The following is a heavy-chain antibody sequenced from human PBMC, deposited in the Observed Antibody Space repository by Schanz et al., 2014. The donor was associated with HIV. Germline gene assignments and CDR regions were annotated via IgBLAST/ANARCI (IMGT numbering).Heavy chain of an antibody. Sequence: DVQLLESGGGLVQPGGSLRLSCAASGFTFSSYAMSWVRQAPGKGLEWVSGISGNSGHTWYADSVKGRFTISRDNSKNTLYLQMNSLRAEDTAVYYCALSRPSGYGGSWYFDLWGRGTLVAVSS. CDR2: ISGNSGHT. V-gene: IGHV3-23*01. J-gene: IGHJ2*01. CDR3: ALSRPSGYGGSWYFDL. D-gene: IGHD2-15*01. CDR1: GFTFSSYA.